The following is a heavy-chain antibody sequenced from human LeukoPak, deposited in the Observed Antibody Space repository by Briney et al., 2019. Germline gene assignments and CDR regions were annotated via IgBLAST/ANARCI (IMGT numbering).Heavy chain of an antibody. CDR1: GYTFTSYG. CDR2: ISAYNGNT. J-gene: IGHJ4*02. Sequence: VASVKVSCKASGYTFTSYGISWVRQAPGQGLEWMGWISAYNGNTNYAQKLQGRVTMTIDTSTSTAYMELRSLRSDDTAVYYCARDGERSRLVSITYFDYWGQGTLVTVSS. D-gene: IGHD3-9*01. CDR3: ARDGERSRLVSITYFDY. V-gene: IGHV1-18*01.